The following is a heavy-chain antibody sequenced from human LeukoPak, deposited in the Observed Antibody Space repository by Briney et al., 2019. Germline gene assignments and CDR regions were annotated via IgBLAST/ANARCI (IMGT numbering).Heavy chain of an antibody. Sequence: HPGGSLRLSCAASGFTVSSKYMGWVRQAPEKGLEWVSVIYSGGVTYYADSVKGRFTISRDNSKNTLYFQMNSLRAEDKAVYYCASSGLGRDRAVTGYYMDVWGKGTTVTVSS. CDR3: ASSGLGRDRAVTGYYMDV. J-gene: IGHJ6*03. CDR2: IYSGGVT. V-gene: IGHV3-53*01. CDR1: GFTVSSKY. D-gene: IGHD6-19*01.